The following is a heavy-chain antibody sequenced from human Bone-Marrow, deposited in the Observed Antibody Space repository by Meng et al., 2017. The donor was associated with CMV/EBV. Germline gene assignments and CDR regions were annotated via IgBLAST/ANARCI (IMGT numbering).Heavy chain of an antibody. Sequence: ASGFTFSTTSMNWGRQAPGKGREWVSSISSGGSHIYYADSVKGRFTISRDNGKNSLFLQMNSLRAEDTAVYYCAGRDCSGGVCPFDPWGQGTLVTVSS. V-gene: IGHV3-21*01. CDR2: ISSGGSHI. CDR1: GFTFSTTS. CDR3: AGRDCSGGVCPFDP. D-gene: IGHD2-8*02. J-gene: IGHJ5*02.